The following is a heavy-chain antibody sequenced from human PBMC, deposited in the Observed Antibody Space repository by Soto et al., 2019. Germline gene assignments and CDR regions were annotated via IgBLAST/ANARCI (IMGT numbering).Heavy chain of an antibody. CDR2: IYSTGTT. D-gene: IGHD3-10*01. Sequence: EVQLVESGGGLIQPGGSLKLSCAASGFTVGNNYMSWVRQAPGKGLEWVSLIYSTGTTKYADSVKGRFTVSRDNAKNTLYLKMNCLRAEDTAVYYCAKDGRGSASHYNSFGYWGQGTLVTVSS. V-gene: IGHV3-53*01. CDR3: AKDGRGSASHYNSFGY. J-gene: IGHJ4*02. CDR1: GFTVGNNY.